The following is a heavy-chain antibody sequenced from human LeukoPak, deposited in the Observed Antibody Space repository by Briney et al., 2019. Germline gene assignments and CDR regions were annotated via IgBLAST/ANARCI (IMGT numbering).Heavy chain of an antibody. CDR2: INPNSGNT. D-gene: IGHD2-15*01. CDR1: GYTFTGYY. CDR3: ARCSGGSCYPYWYFDL. V-gene: IGHV1-8*02. J-gene: IGHJ2*01. Sequence: ASVKVSCKASGYTFTGYYMHWVRQAPGQGLEWMGWINPNSGNTGYAQKFQGRVTMTRNTSISTAYMELSSLRSEDTAVYYCARCSGGSCYPYWYFDLWGRGTLVTVSS.